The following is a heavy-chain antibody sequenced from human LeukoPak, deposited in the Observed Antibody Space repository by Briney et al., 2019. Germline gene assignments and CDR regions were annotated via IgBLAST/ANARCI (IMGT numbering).Heavy chain of an antibody. CDR2: ISGSGGST. CDR1: GFTFSSYA. Sequence: SGGSLRLSCAASGFTFSSYAMSWVRQAPGKGLEWVSAISGSGGSTYYADSVKGRFTISRDNSKNTLYLQMNSLRAEDTAVYYCAKERAPNSGSYWNYRGQGTLVTGSS. V-gene: IGHV3-23*01. J-gene: IGHJ4*02. D-gene: IGHD1-26*01. CDR3: AKERAPNSGSYWNY.